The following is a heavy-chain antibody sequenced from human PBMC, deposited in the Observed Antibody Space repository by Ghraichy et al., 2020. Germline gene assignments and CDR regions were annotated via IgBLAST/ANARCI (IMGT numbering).Heavy chain of an antibody. J-gene: IGHJ5*02. D-gene: IGHD2-15*01. CDR3: ARRPRISTRNWFDP. Sequence: SETLSLTCAVYGGSFSGYYWSWIRQPPGKGLEWIGEINHSGSTNYNPSLKSRVTISVDTSKNQFSLKLSSVTAADTAVYYGARRPRISTRNWFDPWGQGTLVTVSS. CDR1: GGSFSGYY. CDR2: INHSGST. V-gene: IGHV4-34*01.